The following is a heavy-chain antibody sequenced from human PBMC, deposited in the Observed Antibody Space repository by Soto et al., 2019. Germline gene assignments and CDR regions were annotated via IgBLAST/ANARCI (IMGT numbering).Heavy chain of an antibody. CDR3: ARDGDYDEFDY. J-gene: IGHJ4*02. Sequence: EVQLVESGGDLVQPGGSLRLSCTASGFMFSKYWMSWVRQAPGKGLEWVANIKQDGSEIYDVDSVKGRFTISRDNAKSSLYLQMNSLRAEDTAVYYCARDGDYDEFDYWGQGTLVTVSS. D-gene: IGHD4-17*01. CDR2: IKQDGSEI. V-gene: IGHV3-7*01. CDR1: GFMFSKYW.